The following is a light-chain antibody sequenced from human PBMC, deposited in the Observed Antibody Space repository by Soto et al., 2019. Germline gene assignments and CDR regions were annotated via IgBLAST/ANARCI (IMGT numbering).Light chain of an antibody. J-gene: IGLJ2*01. CDR1: SSDVGGYNY. CDR3: SSYTSSSPA. V-gene: IGLV2-14*03. CDR2: DVS. Sequence: QSVVTQPASVSGSPGQSITISCTGTSSDVGGYNYVSWYQQHPGKAPKLMIYDVSNRPSGVSNRFSGSKSGNTASLTISGLQAEDEADYYCSSYTSSSPAFGGGTKLTVL.